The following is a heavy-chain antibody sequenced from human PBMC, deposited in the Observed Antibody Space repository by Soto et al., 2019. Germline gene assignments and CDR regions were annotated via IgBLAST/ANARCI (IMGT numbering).Heavy chain of an antibody. V-gene: IGHV1-2*02. D-gene: IGHD2-2*02. CDR2: INPNSGGT. Sequence: QVQLVQSGAEVKKPGASVKVSCKASGYTFTGYFMHWVRQAPGQGLEWMGWINPNSGGTNYAQKFQGRVTMTRDTFNSTAYMKMSRLRSEDTAVYYCTREDNCSSTSCYNPLSYGMDVWGQGTTVTVSS. CDR1: GYTFTGYF. CDR3: TREDNCSSTSCYNPLSYGMDV. J-gene: IGHJ6*02.